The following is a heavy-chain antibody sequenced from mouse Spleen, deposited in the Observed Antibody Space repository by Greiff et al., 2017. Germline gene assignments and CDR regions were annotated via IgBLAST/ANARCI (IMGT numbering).Heavy chain of an antibody. J-gene: IGHJ3*01. CDR3: AIEGGTERAWFAY. CDR1: GYSFTDYN. D-gene: IGHD4-1*01. V-gene: IGHV1-39*01. CDR2: INPNYGTT. Sequence: VQLKESGPELVKPGASVKISCKASGYSFTDYNMNWVKQSNGKSLEWIGVINPNYGTTSYNQKFKGKATLTVDQSSSTAYMQLNSLTSEDSAVYYCAIEGGTERAWFAYWGQGTLVTVSA.